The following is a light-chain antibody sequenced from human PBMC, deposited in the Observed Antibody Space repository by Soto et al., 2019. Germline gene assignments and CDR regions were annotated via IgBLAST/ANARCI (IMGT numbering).Light chain of an antibody. Sequence: QSALTQPASVSGSPGQSITITCTGTSSDVGGYNYVSWYQQHPGKAPKLMIFDVSDRPSGVSNRFSGSKSGNTASLTISGLQADDEADYYCSSHTTSSTRVFGTGTKRTVL. J-gene: IGLJ1*01. V-gene: IGLV2-14*01. CDR2: DVS. CDR3: SSHTTSSTRV. CDR1: SSDVGGYNY.